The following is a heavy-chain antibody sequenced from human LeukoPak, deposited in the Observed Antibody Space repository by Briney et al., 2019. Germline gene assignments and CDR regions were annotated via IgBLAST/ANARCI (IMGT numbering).Heavy chain of an antibody. V-gene: IGHV4-31*03. J-gene: IGHJ3*02. CDR3: ARRRRNTMGAFDI. CDR2: IYHRGDT. Sequence: PSQTLSLTCTVSGDSISSNGYYWSWIRQHPERGLEWIGYIYHRGDTYYNPSLRSRISVSIDTSKNQFSLKLSSVTAADTAVYYCARRRRNTMGAFDIWGQGTMVTVSS. D-gene: IGHD3-10*01. CDR1: GDSISSNGYY.